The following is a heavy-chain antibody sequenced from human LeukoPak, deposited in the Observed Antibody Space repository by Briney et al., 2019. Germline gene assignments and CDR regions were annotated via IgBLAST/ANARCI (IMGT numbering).Heavy chain of an antibody. CDR1: GFTFSSYS. Sequence: GGSLRLSCAASGFTFSSYSMNWVRQAPGKGLEWVSSISSTSTYTYYADSLKGRFTISRDNAKNSLYLQMNNLRAEDTAVYYCARSATRFVDTAMVSFDYWGQGTLVTVSS. J-gene: IGHJ4*02. CDR3: ARSATRFVDTAMVSFDY. CDR2: ISSTSTYT. V-gene: IGHV3-21*01. D-gene: IGHD5-18*01.